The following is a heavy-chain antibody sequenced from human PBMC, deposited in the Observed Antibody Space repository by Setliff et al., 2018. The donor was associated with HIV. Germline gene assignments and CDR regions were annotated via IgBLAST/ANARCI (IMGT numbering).Heavy chain of an antibody. CDR2: IYTSGST. CDR1: GGSISSYY. V-gene: IGHV4-4*07. Sequence: SETLSLTCTVSGGSISSYYWSWIRQPAGKGLEWIGRIYTSGSTNYNPSLKSRVTMSVDTSKNQFSLQLSSVTAADTAVYYCAGGYSSPYYYYYYMDVWGKGTTVTVSS. CDR3: AGGYSSPYYYYYYMDV. D-gene: IGHD5-18*01. J-gene: IGHJ6*03.